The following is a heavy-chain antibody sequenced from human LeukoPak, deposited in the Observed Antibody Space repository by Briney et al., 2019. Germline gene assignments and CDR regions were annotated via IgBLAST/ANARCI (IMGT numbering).Heavy chain of an antibody. V-gene: IGHV4-30-2*01. J-gene: IGHJ3*02. Sequence: PSETLSLTCTVSGGSISSGGYYWSWIRQPPGKGLEWIGYIYHSGSTYYNPSLKSRVTISVDRSKDQFSLKLSSVTAADTAVYYCARAGYCSSTSCYKHDAFDIWGQGTMVTVSS. D-gene: IGHD2-2*02. CDR3: ARAGYCSSTSCYKHDAFDI. CDR2: IYHSGST. CDR1: GGSISSGGYY.